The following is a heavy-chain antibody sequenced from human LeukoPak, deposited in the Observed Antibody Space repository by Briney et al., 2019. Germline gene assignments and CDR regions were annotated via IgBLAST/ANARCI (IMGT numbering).Heavy chain of an antibody. CDR3: ARILLWFGELYDY. CDR1: GFTFSSYE. D-gene: IGHD3-10*01. J-gene: IGHJ4*02. V-gene: IGHV3-48*03. Sequence: GGSLRLSCAASGFTFSSYEMNWVRQAPGKGLEWVSYISSSGSTIYYADSVKGRFTISRDNAENSLYLQMNSLRAEDTAVYYCARILLWFGELYDYWGQGTLVTVSS. CDR2: ISSSGSTI.